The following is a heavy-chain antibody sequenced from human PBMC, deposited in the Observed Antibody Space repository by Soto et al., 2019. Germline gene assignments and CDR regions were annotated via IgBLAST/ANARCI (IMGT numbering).Heavy chain of an antibody. J-gene: IGHJ4*02. V-gene: IGHV3-33*01. CDR2: IWYDGSNK. Sequence: QVQLVESGGGVVQPGRSLRLSCAASGFTFSSYGMHWVRQAPGKGLEWVAVIWYDGSNKYYADSVKGRFTISRDNSKNTLYVQMNSLRAEDTAVCYCASGPDYGDYYFDYWGQGTLVTVSS. CDR3: ASGPDYGDYYFDY. CDR1: GFTFSSYG. D-gene: IGHD4-17*01.